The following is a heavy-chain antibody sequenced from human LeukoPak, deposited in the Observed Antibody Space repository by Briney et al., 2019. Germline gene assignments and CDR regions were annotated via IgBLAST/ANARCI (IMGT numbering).Heavy chain of an antibody. V-gene: IGHV3-23*01. CDR2: ISGSGGCT. D-gene: IGHD1-7*01. CDR3: AKDRGTQVDAFDI. CDR1: GFTFSSYA. J-gene: IGHJ3*02. Sequence: PGGSLRLSCAASGFTFSSYAMSWVRQAPGKGLEWVSAISGSGGCTYYADSVKGRFTISRGNSKNTLYLQMNSLRAEDTAVYYCAKDRGTQVDAFDIWGQGTMVTVSS.